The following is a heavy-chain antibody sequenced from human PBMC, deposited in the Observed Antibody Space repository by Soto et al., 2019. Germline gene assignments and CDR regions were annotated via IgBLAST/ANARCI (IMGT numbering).Heavy chain of an antibody. CDR1: GYSFTSYW. V-gene: IGHV5-51*01. Sequence: GEALKISCEVSGYSFTSYWIGCVRQMTGKGLEWMGIIYPGDSDTRYSPSFQGQVTISADKSISTAYLQWSSLKASDTAMYYCARQRGYSGYKAFDIWGQGTIVTVSS. CDR2: IYPGDSDT. J-gene: IGHJ3*02. CDR3: ARQRGYSGYKAFDI. D-gene: IGHD5-12*01.